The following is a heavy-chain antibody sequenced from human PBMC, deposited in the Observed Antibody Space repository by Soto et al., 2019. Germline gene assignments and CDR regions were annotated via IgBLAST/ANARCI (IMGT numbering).Heavy chain of an antibody. CDR3: ARDGRGYCTNGVCYYFDY. D-gene: IGHD2-8*01. V-gene: IGHV1-18*01. CDR2: ISAYNGNT. J-gene: IGHJ4*02. CDR1: GYTFTSYG. Sequence: QVQLVQSGAEVKKPGASVKVSCKASGYTFTSYGISWVRQAPGQWLEWMGCISAYNGNTNYAQKLQGRVTMTTDTSTSTAYMELRSLRSDDTAVYYCARDGRGYCTNGVCYYFDYWGQGTLVTVSS.